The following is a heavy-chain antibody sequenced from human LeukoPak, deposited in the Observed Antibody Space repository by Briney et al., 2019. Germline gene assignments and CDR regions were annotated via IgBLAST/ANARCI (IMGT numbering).Heavy chain of an antibody. D-gene: IGHD3-22*01. CDR1: GGSISSYY. V-gene: IGHV4-4*07. J-gene: IGHJ4*02. CDR2: IYTSGST. Sequence: PSETLSLTCTVSGGSISSYYWNWIRQPAGKGLEWIGRIYTSGSTNYNPSLKSRVTMSVDTSKNQFSLKLSSVTAADTAVYYCARDQWGYYDSSGYYYFDYWGQGTLVTVSS. CDR3: ARDQWGYYDSSGYYYFDY.